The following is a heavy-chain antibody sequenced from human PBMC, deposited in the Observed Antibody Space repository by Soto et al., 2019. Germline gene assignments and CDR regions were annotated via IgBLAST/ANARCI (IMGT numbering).Heavy chain of an antibody. V-gene: IGHV3-30-3*01. CDR2: ISFDGDKK. D-gene: IGHD6-13*01. Sequence: QAQLVESGGGVVQPGRSLRLSCAASGFTFKNYALHWVRQAPGKCLEWVAVISFDGDKKYYADSVKGRFTISRDNAKNTLYLQMNSLRVEDSAIYYGTRGPRADSAGTGAHWGKGTAVTFSS. CDR3: TRGPRADSAGTGAH. CDR1: GFTFKNYA. J-gene: IGHJ4*02.